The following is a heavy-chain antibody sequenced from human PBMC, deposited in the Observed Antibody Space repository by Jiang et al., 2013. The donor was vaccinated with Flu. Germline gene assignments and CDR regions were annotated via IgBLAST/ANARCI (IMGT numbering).Heavy chain of an antibody. CDR1: GYSFTTYW. J-gene: IGHJ4*02. V-gene: IGHV5-51*01. Sequence: GAEVKKPGESLKISCKGSGYSFTTYWIAWVRQMPGKGLEWMGIIYPGDSDTRYSPSFQGQVTISADKSISTAYLQWSSLKASDTAIYYCARQGSTGWWYFDYWGQGTLVTVSS. CDR3: ARQGSTGWWYFDY. CDR2: IYPGDSDT. D-gene: IGHD6-19*01.